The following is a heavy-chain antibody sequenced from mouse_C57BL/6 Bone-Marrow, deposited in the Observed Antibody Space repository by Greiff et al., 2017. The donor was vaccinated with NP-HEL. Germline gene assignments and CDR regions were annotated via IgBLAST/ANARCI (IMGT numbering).Heavy chain of an antibody. CDR2: IWSGGST. Sequence: QVQLKESGPGLVQPSQSLSITCTVSGFSLTSYGVHWVRQSPGKGLEWLGVIWSGGSTDYNAAFISRLSISKDNSKSQVFFKMNSLQADDTAIYYCARPGGSRYYYAMDYWGQGTSVTVSS. CDR1: GFSLTSYG. CDR3: ARPGGSRYYYAMDY. D-gene: IGHD1-1*01. V-gene: IGHV2-2*01. J-gene: IGHJ4*01.